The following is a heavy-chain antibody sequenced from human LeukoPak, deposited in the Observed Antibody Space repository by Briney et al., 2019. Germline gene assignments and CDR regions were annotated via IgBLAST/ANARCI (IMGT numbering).Heavy chain of an antibody. J-gene: IGHJ3*02. CDR1: GFTVGGTY. CDR2: IYSGGGA. V-gene: IGHV3-53*01. Sequence: PGGSLRLSCAASGFTVGGTYMTWVRQAPGKGLEWVSIIYSGGGAEYPDSVKGRFTSSRDNSKNTLYLQMNSLRAEDTAVYYCARDRSSGWFDAFDIWGQGTIVTVSS. D-gene: IGHD6-19*01. CDR3: ARDRSSGWFDAFDI.